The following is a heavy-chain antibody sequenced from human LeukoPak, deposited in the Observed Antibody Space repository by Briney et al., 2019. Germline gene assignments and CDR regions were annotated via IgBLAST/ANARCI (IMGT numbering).Heavy chain of an antibody. J-gene: IGHJ3*02. Sequence: GGSLRLSCGTSGFSVSSIYISWVRQAPGKGLEWIAVIYSDGTTKYADSVKGRFTVSRSNSRNTLYLQMNSLRAEDTAVYYCAREGEQWLTPDAFDIWGQGTMVTVSS. CDR3: AREGEQWLTPDAFDI. CDR2: IYSDGTT. D-gene: IGHD6-19*01. V-gene: IGHV3-66*01. CDR1: GFSVSSIY.